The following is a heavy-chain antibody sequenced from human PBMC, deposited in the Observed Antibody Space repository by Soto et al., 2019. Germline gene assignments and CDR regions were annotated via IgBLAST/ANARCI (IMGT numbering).Heavy chain of an antibody. J-gene: IGHJ4*02. V-gene: IGHV1-69*13. CDR1: GGTFSSYA. D-gene: IGHD3-22*01. CDR2: IIPIFGTA. CDR3: ETYYYDSSGLIFDY. Sequence: GASVKVSCKASGGTFSSYAISWVRQAPGQGLEWMGGIIPIFGTANYAQKFQGRVAITADESTSTAYMELSSLRSEDTAVYYCETYYYDSSGLIFDYWGQGTLVTVSS.